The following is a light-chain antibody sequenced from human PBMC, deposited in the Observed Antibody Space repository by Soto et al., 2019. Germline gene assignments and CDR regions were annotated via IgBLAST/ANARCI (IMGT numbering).Light chain of an antibody. J-gene: IGKJ5*01. CDR1: QAINNY. V-gene: IGKV1-27*01. CDR2: AAS. CDR3: QKYNSAPLT. Sequence: DIQMTQSPSSLSASVGDRVAITCRASQAINNYLAWYQQKPGKFPKLLIYAASTLHPGVPSRFSGSCSGTDFTLTISSLQPEDVATYYCQKYNSAPLTFGPGTRLEIK.